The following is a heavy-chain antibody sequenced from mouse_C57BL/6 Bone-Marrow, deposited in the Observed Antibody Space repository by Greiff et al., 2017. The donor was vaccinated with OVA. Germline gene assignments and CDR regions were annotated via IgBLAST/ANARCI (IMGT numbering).Heavy chain of an antibody. Sequence: QVQLQQPGAELVRPGSSVKLSCKASGYTFTSYWMHWVKQRPIQGLEWIGNIDPSDSETHYNQKFQDKATLTVDKSSSTAYMQLSSLTSEDSAVYYCARRHYYGSSSYWYFDVWGTGTTVTVSS. CDR3: ARRHYYGSSSYWYFDV. D-gene: IGHD1-1*01. CDR1: GYTFTSYW. J-gene: IGHJ1*03. V-gene: IGHV1-52*01. CDR2: IDPSDSET.